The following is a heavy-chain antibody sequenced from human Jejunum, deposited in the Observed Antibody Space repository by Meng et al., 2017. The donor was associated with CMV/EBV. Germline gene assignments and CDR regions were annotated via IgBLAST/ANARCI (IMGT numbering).Heavy chain of an antibody. Sequence: QGHLQESGPGLVKPSATLSLTCTVSGGSINNYYWSWIRQSAGKGLEWIGRFYSSDTYNYHPSLNSRVTMSLDTSKNQFSLNLRSVTAADTAIYYCARGPGASTREGFDYWGLGTLVTVSS. CDR2: FYSSDTY. D-gene: IGHD1-26*01. CDR3: ARGPGASTREGFDY. V-gene: IGHV4-4*07. J-gene: IGHJ4*02. CDR1: GGSINNYY.